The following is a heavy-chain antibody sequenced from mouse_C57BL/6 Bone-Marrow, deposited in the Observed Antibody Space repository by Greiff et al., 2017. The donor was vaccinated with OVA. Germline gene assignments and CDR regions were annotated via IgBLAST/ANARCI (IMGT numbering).Heavy chain of an antibody. CDR3: ARLDDGYYASYYAMDC. V-gene: IGHV1-56*01. J-gene: IGHJ4*01. D-gene: IGHD2-3*01. CDR1: GYTLTSHW. CDR2: IFSGSGST. Sequence: QVQLKESGPELVRPGALVKISCKAPGYTLTSHWMQWVRQRPGQGLEWIGEIFSGSGSTYYNEKFKGKATLTVDTSARTAYMQLRSLTSEDAAVYFSARLDDGYYASYYAMDCWGQGTSVTVSS.